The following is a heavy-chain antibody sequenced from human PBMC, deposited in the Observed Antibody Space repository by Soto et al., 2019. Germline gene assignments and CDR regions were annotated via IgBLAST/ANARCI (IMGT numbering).Heavy chain of an antibody. J-gene: IGHJ4*02. CDR3: GRVGDYNFWSGPDD. V-gene: IGHV3-72*01. CDR2: TRNKANRYTT. Sequence: GGSLRLSCAASGFSFSDHYMDWVRQAPGKGLEWVARTRNKANRYTTEYAASVKGRFTISRDDSKNSLYLQMNSLQTEDTAVYYCGRVGDYNFWSGPDDWGQGTLVTVSS. CDR1: GFSFSDHY. D-gene: IGHD3-3*01.